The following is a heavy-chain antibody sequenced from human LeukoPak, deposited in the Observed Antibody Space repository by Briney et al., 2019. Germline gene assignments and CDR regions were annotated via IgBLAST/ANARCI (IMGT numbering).Heavy chain of an antibody. J-gene: IGHJ4*02. CDR1: GFTFSTYG. CDR2: IRNDGTIK. Sequence: TGGSLRLSCAASGFTFSTYGMHWVRQAPGKGLEWVAFIRNDGTIKYYADSVKGRFTISRDNSKNTMFLQMNSLRAEDTAVYYCAREGSVAGTFDYWGQGTLVTVSS. D-gene: IGHD6-19*01. CDR3: AREGSVAGTFDY. V-gene: IGHV3-30*02.